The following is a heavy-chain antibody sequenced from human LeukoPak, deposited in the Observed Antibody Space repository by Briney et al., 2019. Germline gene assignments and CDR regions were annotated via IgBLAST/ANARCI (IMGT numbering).Heavy chain of an antibody. J-gene: IGHJ6*02. CDR1: GFTFSSYG. CDR3: ARGRIQLWTYYGMDV. V-gene: IGHV3-33*01. D-gene: IGHD5-18*01. Sequence: GGSLRLSCAASGFTFSSYGMHWVRQAPGKGLEWVAVTWYDGSNKYYADSVKGRFTISRDNSKNTLYLQMNSLRAEDTAVYYCARGRIQLWTYYGMDVWGQGTTVTVSS. CDR2: TWYDGSNK.